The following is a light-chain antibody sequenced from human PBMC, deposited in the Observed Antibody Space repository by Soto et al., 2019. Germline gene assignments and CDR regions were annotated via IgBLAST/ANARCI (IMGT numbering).Light chain of an antibody. Sequence: DIQIIQSPSSLSASVGDRVTITCRASQNIINYLNWYQQKTGKAPKVLIFAASSLQGGVPSRFSGSGSGTDFTLTISSLQPEDFATYYCQQSRSFPLTFGGGTKVDIK. CDR1: QNIINY. V-gene: IGKV1-39*01. CDR3: QQSRSFPLT. CDR2: AAS. J-gene: IGKJ4*01.